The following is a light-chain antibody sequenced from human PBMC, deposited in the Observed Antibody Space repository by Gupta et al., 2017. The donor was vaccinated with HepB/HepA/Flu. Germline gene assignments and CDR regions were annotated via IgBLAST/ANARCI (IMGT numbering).Light chain of an antibody. V-gene: IGKV3-11*01. CDR1: QSVSSY. CDR2: DAS. J-gene: IGKJ2*01. Sequence: EIVLTQSPATLSLSPGERATLSCRASQSVSSYLAWYQQRPGQAPRLLIYDASSRATGIPARFSGSGSGTDFTLTISNLEPEDFAVYYCQQRSNWPPYTFGQGTKLEIK. CDR3: QQRSNWPPYT.